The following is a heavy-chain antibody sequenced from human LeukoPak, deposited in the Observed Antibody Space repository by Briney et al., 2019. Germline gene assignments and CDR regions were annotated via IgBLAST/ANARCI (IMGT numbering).Heavy chain of an antibody. CDR1: GFTFSSYG. CDR2: IRYDGSNK. D-gene: IGHD3-16*01. Sequence: PGGSLRLSCAASGFTFSSYGMHWVRQAPGKGLEWVAFIRYDGSNKYYADSVKGRFTISRDNSKNTLYLQMNSLRAEDTAVYYCAKFGAPPTRSLGYYYYMDVWGKGTTVTISS. CDR3: AKFGAPPTRSLGYYYYMDV. J-gene: IGHJ6*03. V-gene: IGHV3-30*02.